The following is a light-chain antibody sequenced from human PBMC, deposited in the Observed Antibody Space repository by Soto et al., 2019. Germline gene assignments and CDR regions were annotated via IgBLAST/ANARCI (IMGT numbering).Light chain of an antibody. J-gene: IGKJ4*01. CDR1: QSISSW. CDR2: KAS. Sequence: DIQMTHSPSTLSATVGDRVTITCRASQSISSWLAWYQQKPGKAPKLLIYKASSLESGVPSRFSGSGSGTEFTLTISCLQPDDFATYYCQQYNSYLLTFGGGTKV. CDR3: QQYNSYLLT. V-gene: IGKV1-5*03.